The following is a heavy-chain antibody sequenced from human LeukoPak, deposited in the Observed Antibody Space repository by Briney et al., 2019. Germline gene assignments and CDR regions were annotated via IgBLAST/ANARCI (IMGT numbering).Heavy chain of an antibody. V-gene: IGHV4-39*07. CDR1: GGSISSSSYY. D-gene: IGHD3-22*01. CDR3: ARDGGYYYDSSGYFLFDY. J-gene: IGHJ4*02. Sequence: SETLSLTCTVSGGSISSSSYYWGWIRQPPGKGLEWIGSIYYSGSTYYNPSLKSRVTISVDTSKNQFSLKLSSVTAADTAVYYRARDGGYYYDSSGYFLFDYWGQGTLVTVSS. CDR2: IYYSGST.